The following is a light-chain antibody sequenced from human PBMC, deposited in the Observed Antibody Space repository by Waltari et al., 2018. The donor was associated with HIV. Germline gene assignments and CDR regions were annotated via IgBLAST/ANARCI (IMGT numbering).Light chain of an antibody. V-gene: IGKV3-11*01. Sequence: IVLTQSPATLSLSPGERATLSCRASQSVSSYLAWYQQKPGQAPRLLSYDASNRATGIPARFSGSGSGTDFTLTISSLEPEDFAVYYCQQRSNWPPSITFGQGTRLEIK. CDR1: QSVSSY. CDR2: DAS. CDR3: QQRSNWPPSIT. J-gene: IGKJ5*01.